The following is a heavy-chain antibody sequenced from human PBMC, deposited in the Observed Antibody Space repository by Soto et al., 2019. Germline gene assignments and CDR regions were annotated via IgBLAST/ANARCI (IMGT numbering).Heavy chain of an antibody. D-gene: IGHD3-3*01. CDR1: GFTFDDYA. CDR2: ISWNSGSI. Sequence: GGSLRLSCAASGFTFDDYAMHWVRQAPGKGLEWVSGISWNSGSIGYADSVKGRFTISRDNAKNSLYLQMNSLRAEDTALYYCAKAVDDFWSGYYPLFDYWGQGTLVTRLL. CDR3: AKAVDDFWSGYYPLFDY. J-gene: IGHJ4*02. V-gene: IGHV3-9*01.